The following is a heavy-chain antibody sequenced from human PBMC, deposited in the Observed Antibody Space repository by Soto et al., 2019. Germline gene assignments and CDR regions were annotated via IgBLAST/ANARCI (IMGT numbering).Heavy chain of an antibody. Sequence: QAGGSVRLSCAASEFTFRSYTMNWVRQAPGKGLEWVSAISSSGGSTYYTDSEKGRFTISRDNSKSTLYLQMNSLRAEDTAVYFCAKDPTYAGALDLWGQGTMVTVSS. CDR3: AKDPTYAGALDL. V-gene: IGHV3-23*01. CDR1: EFTFRSYT. D-gene: IGHD1-26*01. J-gene: IGHJ3*01. CDR2: ISSSGGST.